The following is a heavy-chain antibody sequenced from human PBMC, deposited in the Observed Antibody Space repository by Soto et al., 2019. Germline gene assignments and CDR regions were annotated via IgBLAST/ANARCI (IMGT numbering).Heavy chain of an antibody. CDR2: IYWNSNRI. V-gene: IGHV3-9*02. CDR1: GFTSDDYA. Sequence: EVKLVESGGGLVQPGRSLRLSCVASGFTSDDYAMHWVRQAPGKGLEWVAGIYWNSNRIDYGDSVKGRFTISRDNAEKSLYLQMNSLRSEDTAMYCCLVDVMPGEADCCGQGTMVTVSS. J-gene: IGHJ4*02. CDR3: LVDVMPGEADC. D-gene: IGHD7-27*01.